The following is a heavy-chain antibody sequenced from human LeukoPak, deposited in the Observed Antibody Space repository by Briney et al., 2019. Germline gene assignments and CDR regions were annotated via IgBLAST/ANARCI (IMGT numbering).Heavy chain of an antibody. CDR2: IYTSGST. CDR3: ARERGLGGVLSDY. D-gene: IGHD3-16*01. CDR1: GGSISSYY. J-gene: IGHJ4*02. Sequence: PSETLSLTCTVSGGSISSYYWGWIRQPAGKGLEWIGRIYTSGSTNYNPSLKSRVTISVDKSKNQFSLKLSSVTAADTAVYYCARERGLGGVLSDYWGQGTLVTVSS. V-gene: IGHV4-4*07.